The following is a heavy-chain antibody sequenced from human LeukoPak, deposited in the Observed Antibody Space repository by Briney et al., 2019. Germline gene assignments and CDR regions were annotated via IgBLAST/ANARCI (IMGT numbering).Heavy chain of an antibody. D-gene: IGHD4-17*01. Sequence: GGSLRLSCAASGFTVSSNYMSWVRQAPGKGLEWVSVIYSGGSTYYADSVKGRFTISRDNSKNTLYLQMNSLRAEDTAVYYCARESNDYGDYFDYWGQGTLVTVSS. CDR2: IYSGGST. J-gene: IGHJ4*02. CDR1: GFTVSSNY. CDR3: ARESNDYGDYFDY. V-gene: IGHV3-53*01.